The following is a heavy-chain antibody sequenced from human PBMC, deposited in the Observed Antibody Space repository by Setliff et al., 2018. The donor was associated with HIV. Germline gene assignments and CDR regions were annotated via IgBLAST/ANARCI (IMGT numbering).Heavy chain of an antibody. Sequence: SETLSLTCTVSGGSINNYYWSWIRQPPGKELEWIGYIYYSGNTNYNPSLKSRVDISVDTSKNQFSLKLTSVTAADTAVYYCAREGGLDYYDSSGHYSYWGQGTLVTVSS. CDR3: AREGGLDYYDSSGHYSY. J-gene: IGHJ4*02. CDR1: GGSINNYY. CDR2: IYYSGNT. D-gene: IGHD3-22*01. V-gene: IGHV4-59*01.